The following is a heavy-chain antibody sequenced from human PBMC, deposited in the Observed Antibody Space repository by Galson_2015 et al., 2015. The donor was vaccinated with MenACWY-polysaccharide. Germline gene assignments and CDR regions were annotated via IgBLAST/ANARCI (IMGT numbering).Heavy chain of an antibody. CDR3: AKGPTPNY. V-gene: IGHV3-23*01. CDR2: ISTSGDST. CDR1: GFTFSSYA. J-gene: IGHJ4*02. Sequence: SLRLSCAASGFTFSSYAMSWVRQSPGKGLEWVSAISTSGDSTYYGDPVKGRFTISRDNSKNTLFLQMNSLRADDTAVYYRAKGPTPNYWGQGTLVTVSS.